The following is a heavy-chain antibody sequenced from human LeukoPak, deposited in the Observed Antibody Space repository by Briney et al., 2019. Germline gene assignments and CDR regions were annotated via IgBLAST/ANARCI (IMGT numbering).Heavy chain of an antibody. J-gene: IGHJ5*02. Sequence: ASVKVSCKASGGTFSSYAISWVRQAPGQGLEWMGGIIPIFGTANYAQKFQGRVTITADESTSTAYMELSSLRSEDTAVYYCARSEGVATISLAYNWFDPWGQGTLVTVSS. D-gene: IGHD5-12*01. CDR1: GGTFSSYA. CDR3: ARSEGVATISLAYNWFDP. V-gene: IGHV1-69*13. CDR2: IIPIFGTA.